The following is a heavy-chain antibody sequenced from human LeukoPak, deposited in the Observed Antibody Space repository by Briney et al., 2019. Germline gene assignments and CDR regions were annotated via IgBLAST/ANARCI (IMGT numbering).Heavy chain of an antibody. J-gene: IGHJ5*02. CDR1: GYTFTGYY. CDR2: INPNSGGT. Sequence: ASVKVSCKASGYTFTGYYMHWVRQAPGQGLEWMGWINPNSGGTNYAQKFQGRVTMTRDTSISTAYMELSRLRSDDTAVYYCAREGPDYYGSGSYYNWFDPWGQGTLVTVSS. CDR3: AREGPDYYGSGSYYNWFDP. V-gene: IGHV1-2*02. D-gene: IGHD3-10*01.